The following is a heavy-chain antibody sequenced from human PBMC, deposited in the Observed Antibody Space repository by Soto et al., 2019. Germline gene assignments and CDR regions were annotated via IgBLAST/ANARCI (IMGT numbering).Heavy chain of an antibody. CDR2: IDPSDSYT. J-gene: IGHJ6*02. D-gene: IGHD4-17*01. CDR3: ARRISYADIYYYYGMDV. V-gene: IGHV5-10-1*01. Sequence: GESLKISCKGSGYSFTSYWISWVRQMPGKGLEWMGRIDPSDSYTNYSPSFQGHVTISADKSISTAYLQWSSLKASDTAMYYCARRISYADIYYYYGMDVWGQGTTVTVSS. CDR1: GYSFTSYW.